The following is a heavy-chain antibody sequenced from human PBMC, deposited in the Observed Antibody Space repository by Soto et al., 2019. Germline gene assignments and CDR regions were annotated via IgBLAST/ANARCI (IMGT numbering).Heavy chain of an antibody. CDR1: GLPFNDFG. J-gene: IGHJ4*01. Sequence: PGGSLRLSCTVSGLPFNDFGLHWVRQTPGKGLEWVAIISHDGMKKLYADSVKGRFTVSRDNSRNTLYLQMTRLGSADTALYFCAKTATYFDDYHNTGYSSEDYWGRGTMVTVSS. D-gene: IGHD3-9*01. V-gene: IGHV3-30*18. CDR3: AKTATYFDDYHNTGYSSEDY. CDR2: ISHDGMKK.